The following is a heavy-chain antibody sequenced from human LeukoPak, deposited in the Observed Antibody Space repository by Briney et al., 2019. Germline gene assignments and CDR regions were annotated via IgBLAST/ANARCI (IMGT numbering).Heavy chain of an antibody. CDR2: INHSGST. CDR3: ARRVVVTARNVFDY. J-gene: IGHJ4*02. D-gene: IGHD2-21*02. Sequence: KPSETLSLTCAVYGGSFSGYYWSWIRQPPGKGLEWIGEINHSGSTNYDPSLKSRVTISVDTSKNQFSLKLSSVTAADTAVHYCARRVVVTARNVFDYWGQGTLVTVSS. CDR1: GGSFSGYY. V-gene: IGHV4-34*01.